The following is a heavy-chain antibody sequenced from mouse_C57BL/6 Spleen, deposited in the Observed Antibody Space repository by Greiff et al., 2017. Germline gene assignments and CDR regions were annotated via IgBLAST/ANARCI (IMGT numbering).Heavy chain of an antibody. CDR1: GFTFSNYW. CDR2: IRLKSDNYAT. Sequence: EVQLQESGGGLVQPGGSMKLSCVASGFTFSNYWMNWVRQSPEKGLEWVAQIRLKSDNYATHYAESVKGRFTISRDDSKSSVYLQMNNLRAEDTGIYYCTEAYYYGSSYGYFDVWGTGTTVTVSS. V-gene: IGHV6-3*01. CDR3: TEAYYYGSSYGYFDV. J-gene: IGHJ1*03. D-gene: IGHD1-1*01.